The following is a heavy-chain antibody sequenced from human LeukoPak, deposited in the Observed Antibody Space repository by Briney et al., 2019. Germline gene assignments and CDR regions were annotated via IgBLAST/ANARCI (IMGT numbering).Heavy chain of an antibody. V-gene: IGHV3-21*01. J-gene: IGHJ4*02. Sequence: GGSLRLSWAASGFTFSRCGMNWVRQAPGQGLEWVSSISGTSTHIYYADSVKGRFTISRDNAQNSLYLHMNSLRAEDTAVYYCTRGSEWTSGVSDYWGQGTLVTVSS. CDR1: GFTFSRCG. D-gene: IGHD3-3*01. CDR3: TRGSEWTSGVSDY. CDR2: ISGTSTHI.